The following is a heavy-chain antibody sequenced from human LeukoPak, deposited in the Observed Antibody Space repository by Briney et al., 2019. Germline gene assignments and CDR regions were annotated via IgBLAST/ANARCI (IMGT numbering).Heavy chain of an antibody. D-gene: IGHD1-1*01. V-gene: IGHV3-11*04. J-gene: IGHJ4*02. CDR1: GFTFSDYY. CDR3: ARGTNDTPGTDY. Sequence: PGGSLRLSCAASGFTFSDYYMSWIRQAPGKGLEWASYISLNSGRNIYYAQSVRGRFTISRDNAKNSLYLQMNSLRAEDTAVYYCARGTNDTPGTDYWGQGTPVTVSS. CDR2: ISLNSGRNI.